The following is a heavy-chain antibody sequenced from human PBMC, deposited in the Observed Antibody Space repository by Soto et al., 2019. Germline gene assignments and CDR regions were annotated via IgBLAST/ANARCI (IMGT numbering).Heavy chain of an antibody. CDR3: AREFGRDNYYYYGMDV. V-gene: IGHV1-69*13. CDR2: IIPIFGTA. CDR1: GGTFSSYA. Sequence: SVKVSCKASGGTFSSYAISWVRQAPGQGLEWMGGIIPIFGTASYAQKFQGRVTITADESTSTAYMELSSLRSEDTAVYYCAREFGRDNYYYYGMDVWGQGTTVTVSS. D-gene: IGHD3-16*01. J-gene: IGHJ6*02.